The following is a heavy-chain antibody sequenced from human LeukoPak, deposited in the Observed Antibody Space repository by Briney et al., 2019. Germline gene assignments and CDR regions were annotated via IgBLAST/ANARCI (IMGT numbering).Heavy chain of an antibody. CDR1: GFTFSSYS. CDR2: ISGSGDTT. CDR3: AKELTTERTPGVDS. V-gene: IGHV3-23*01. Sequence: GGSLRLSCAASGFTFSSYSMSWVRQGPGTGLEWVSAISGSGDTTFYADSVKGRFTIFRDNSKNTLFLQVNSLGVEDTAVYFCAKELTTERTPGVDSWGQGTLVTVSS. J-gene: IGHJ4*02. D-gene: IGHD4-17*01.